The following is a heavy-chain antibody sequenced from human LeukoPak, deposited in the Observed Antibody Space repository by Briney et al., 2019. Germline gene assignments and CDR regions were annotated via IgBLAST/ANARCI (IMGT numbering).Heavy chain of an antibody. V-gene: IGHV4-59*01. J-gene: IGHJ6*02. Sequence: PSETLSLTCTVSGGSISSYFWTWIRQPPGKGLEWIGNIYYGGTTRYNPSLKSRVSISVDTSKNKFSLKLTSVTAADTAVYYCARFCSGGSCPDVWGQGTTVSVSS. CDR2: IYYGGTT. CDR3: ARFCSGGSCPDV. D-gene: IGHD2-15*01. CDR1: GGSISSYF.